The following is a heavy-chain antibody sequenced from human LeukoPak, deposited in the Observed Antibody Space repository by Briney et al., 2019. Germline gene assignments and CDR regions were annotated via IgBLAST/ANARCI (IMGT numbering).Heavy chain of an antibody. CDR2: ITSNGGST. CDR1: GFTFSLYA. D-gene: IGHD3-22*01. J-gene: IGHJ1*01. CDR3: AYSSGYYH. V-gene: IGHV3-64D*06. Sequence: GGSLRLSCSASGFTFSLYAMHWVRQAPGRGLEYVSAITSNGGSTYYADSVKGRFTISRDNSKNTLYLHMSTLRPEDTAVYYCAYSSGYYHWGQGTLVTVSS.